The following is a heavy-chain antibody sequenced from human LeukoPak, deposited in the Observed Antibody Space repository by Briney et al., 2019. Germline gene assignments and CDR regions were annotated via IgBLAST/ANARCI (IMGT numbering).Heavy chain of an antibody. Sequence: GGSLRLSCAASGFIFNDFSMHWLRQVPGKGPVWVSRISSDGSTTYYADSVKGRFTISRDNAKNTLYLQMSSLRVEDTAVYYCGTAQYWGQGTLLTVSS. J-gene: IGHJ4*02. CDR2: ISSDGSTT. CDR1: GFIFNDFS. V-gene: IGHV3-74*01. CDR3: GTAQY.